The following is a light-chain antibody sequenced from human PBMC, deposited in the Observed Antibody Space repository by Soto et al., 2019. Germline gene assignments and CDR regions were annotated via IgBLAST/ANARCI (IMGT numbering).Light chain of an antibody. Sequence: EIVLTQSPATLSLSPGERATLSCRASRSVTTYLAWYQQKPGQAPRLLIYDASNRATGIPARFSGSGSGTDFTLTISSLGPEDFAVYYCQQRLDWPLTFGGGTKVEIK. CDR2: DAS. CDR3: QQRLDWPLT. J-gene: IGKJ4*01. V-gene: IGKV3-11*01. CDR1: RSVTTY.